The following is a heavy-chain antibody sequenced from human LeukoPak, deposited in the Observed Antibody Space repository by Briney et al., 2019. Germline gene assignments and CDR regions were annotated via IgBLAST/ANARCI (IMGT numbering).Heavy chain of an antibody. Sequence: GGSLRLSCAASGFTFSSSGMHWVRQAPGKGLEWVAVISYDGSNKYYADSVKGRFTISRDNSKNTLYLQMSSLRADDTAVYYCAKDYYGSGTYGYFDSWGQGTLVTVSS. CDR2: ISYDGSNK. D-gene: IGHD3-10*01. J-gene: IGHJ4*02. CDR3: AKDYYGSGTYGYFDS. V-gene: IGHV3-30*18. CDR1: GFTFSSSG.